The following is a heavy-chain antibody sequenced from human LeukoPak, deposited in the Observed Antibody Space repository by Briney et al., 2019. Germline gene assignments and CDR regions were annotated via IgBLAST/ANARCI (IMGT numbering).Heavy chain of an antibody. Sequence: GGSLRLSCAVSGFTFKTYAMSWVRQAPGKGLEWVSDISGSGGSTYNADSVKGRFNISRDNSENTLYLQMNSLTAEDTAVYYCVKGRGIVAGTGFDYWGQGTLVSVSS. CDR1: GFTFKTYA. D-gene: IGHD6-19*01. J-gene: IGHJ4*02. CDR3: VKGRGIVAGTGFDY. V-gene: IGHV3-23*01. CDR2: ISGSGGST.